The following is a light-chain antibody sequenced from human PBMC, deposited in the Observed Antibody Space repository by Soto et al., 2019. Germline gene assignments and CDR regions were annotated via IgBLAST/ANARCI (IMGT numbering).Light chain of an antibody. CDR2: EVS. V-gene: IGLV2-14*01. CDR1: SSDVGGYNY. J-gene: IGLJ1*01. Sequence: HSALTQPASVSGSPGQSITISCTGTSSDVGGYNYVSWYQQHPGKAPKLMIYEVSNRPSGVSNRFSGSKSGNTASLTISGLQAEDEGDYFCSSYGSTSTRYVFGTGTKLTVL. CDR3: SSYGSTSTRYV.